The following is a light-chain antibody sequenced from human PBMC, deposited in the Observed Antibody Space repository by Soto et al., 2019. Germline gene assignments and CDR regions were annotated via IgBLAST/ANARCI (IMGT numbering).Light chain of an antibody. CDR1: QTVSNKY. CDR2: GAS. J-gene: IGKJ1*01. CDR3: QHYGASRWT. V-gene: IGKV3-20*01. Sequence: EVVLTQSPDTLSLSPGERATLSCRASQTVSNKYLTWYQQKPGQPPRLLTYGASSRATGVPDRFSGSGSGTDFTLTISRLEPEDFARYYCQHYGASRWTFGQGTKEEIK.